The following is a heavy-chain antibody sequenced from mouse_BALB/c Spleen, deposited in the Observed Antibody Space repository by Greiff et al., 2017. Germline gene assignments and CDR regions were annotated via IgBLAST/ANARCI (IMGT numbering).Heavy chain of an antibody. CDR2: IDPANGNT. D-gene: IGHD2-14*01. CDR1: GFNIKDTY. Sequence: VQLQQSGAELVKPGASVKLSCTASGFNIKDTYMHWVKQRPEQGLEWIGRIDPANGNTKYDPKFQGKATITADTSSNTAYLQLSSLTSEDTAVYYCAGGYDGLFDYWGQGTTLTVSS. J-gene: IGHJ2*01. V-gene: IGHV14-3*02. CDR3: AGGYDGLFDY.